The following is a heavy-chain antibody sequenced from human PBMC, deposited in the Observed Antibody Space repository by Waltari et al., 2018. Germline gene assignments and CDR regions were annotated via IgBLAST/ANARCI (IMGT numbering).Heavy chain of an antibody. Sequence: QLQLQESGPGLVKPSETLSLTCTVSGDSINSGSYYWGWIRQPTGKGLEWLGSVYHRWRIASDGRTYQNPSLKGRVTISLDTSKNQFSLNLDSVTAADTAVYYCARDEEFFRHWGPGTLVTVSS. CDR1: GDSINSGSYY. V-gene: IGHV4-39*02. CDR3: ARDEEFFRH. CDR2: VYHRWRIASDGRT. J-gene: IGHJ1*01.